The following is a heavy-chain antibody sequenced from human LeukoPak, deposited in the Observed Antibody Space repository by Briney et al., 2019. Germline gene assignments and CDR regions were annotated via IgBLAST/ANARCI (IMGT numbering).Heavy chain of an antibody. Sequence: PSQTLSLTCAVSGGSISSGGYSWSWIRQPPGKGLEWIGYIYHSGSTYYNPSLKSRVTISVDRSKNQFSLKLSSVTAADTAVYYCARHFGGGYYFDYWGQGTLVTVSS. V-gene: IGHV4-30-2*01. CDR3: ARHFGGGYYFDY. CDR2: IYHSGST. CDR1: GGSISSGGYS. J-gene: IGHJ4*02. D-gene: IGHD3-16*01.